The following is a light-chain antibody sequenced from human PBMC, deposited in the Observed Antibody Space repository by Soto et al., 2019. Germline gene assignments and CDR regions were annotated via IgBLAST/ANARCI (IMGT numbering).Light chain of an antibody. CDR1: QSVGTD. J-gene: IGKJ5*01. Sequence: EIVMTQSPAPLSVSPGERVTLSCRCSQSVGTDLAWYQQKPGQAPRLLIYDASTGATGTPARFSGSGSGTEFVLTISSLQSEDFAIYYCQQYSDWPPITFGQGTRLEIK. CDR2: DAS. V-gene: IGKV3-15*01. CDR3: QQYSDWPPIT.